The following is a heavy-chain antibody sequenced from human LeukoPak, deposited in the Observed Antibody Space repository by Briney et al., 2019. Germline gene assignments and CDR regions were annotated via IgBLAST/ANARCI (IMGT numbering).Heavy chain of an antibody. CDR3: ARGGSGWYKYDS. CDR2: ISGSGGTT. D-gene: IGHD6-19*01. V-gene: IGHV3-23*01. CDR1: GFTFTNYA. Sequence: GGSLRLSCAASGFTFTNYAMIWVRQAPVKGLEWDAAISGSGGTTYYADSVKGRFTISRDNSKSTVSLQMGSLRAEDTALYYCARGGSGWYKYDSWGQGTLVSVSS. J-gene: IGHJ4*02.